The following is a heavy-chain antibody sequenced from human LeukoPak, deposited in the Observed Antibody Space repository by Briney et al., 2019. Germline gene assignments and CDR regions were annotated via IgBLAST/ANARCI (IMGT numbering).Heavy chain of an antibody. CDR3: ARDLSEPSTLNWFDP. D-gene: IGHD2-2*01. J-gene: IGHJ5*02. CDR1: GFTFSSYS. CDR2: ISSSSSYI. Sequence: PGGSLRLSCAASGFTFSSYSMNWVRQAPGKGLEWVSSISSSSSYIYYADSVKGRFTISRDNAKNSLYLQMNSLRAEDMAVYYCARDLSEPSTLNWFDPWGQGTLVTVSS. V-gene: IGHV3-21*01.